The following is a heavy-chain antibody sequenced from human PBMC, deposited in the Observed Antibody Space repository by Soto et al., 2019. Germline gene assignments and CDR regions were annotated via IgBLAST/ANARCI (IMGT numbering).Heavy chain of an antibody. J-gene: IGHJ4*02. Sequence: GSVKVSCKASGYTFANYYMHGVRQPPGQGLEWMGIIYPSGGSTRNAQKFQGRVTMTRDTSASTVYMELSSLRSEDTAVYYCARDFAGPMDYWGRGTLVTVSS. CDR2: IYPSGGST. D-gene: IGHD2-2*01. CDR1: GYTFANYY. V-gene: IGHV1-46*01. CDR3: ARDFAGPMDY.